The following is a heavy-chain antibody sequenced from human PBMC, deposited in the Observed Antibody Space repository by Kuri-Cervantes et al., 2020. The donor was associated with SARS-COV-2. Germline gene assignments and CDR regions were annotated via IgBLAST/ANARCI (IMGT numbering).Heavy chain of an antibody. Sequence: GESLKISCAASGFTFSSYGMHWVRQAPGKGLEWVAVIWYDGSNKYYADSVKGRFTISRGNSKNTLYLQMNSLRAEDTAVYYCARDVSRIAAALVPDYWGQGTLVTVSS. CDR3: ARDVSRIAAALVPDY. D-gene: IGHD6-13*01. V-gene: IGHV3-33*01. CDR2: IWYDGSNK. J-gene: IGHJ4*02. CDR1: GFTFSSYG.